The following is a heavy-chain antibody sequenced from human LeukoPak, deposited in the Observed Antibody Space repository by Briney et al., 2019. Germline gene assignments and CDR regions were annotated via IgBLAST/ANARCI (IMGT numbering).Heavy chain of an antibody. CDR3: ARWRTVTGGGHYFDY. CDR2: MSYDGSNK. D-gene: IGHD4-17*01. CDR1: GFTLSSYV. J-gene: IGHJ4*02. V-gene: IGHV3-33*05. Sequence: GGSLRLSCAASGFTLSSYVMHWVRQAPGKGLEWVAVMSYDGSNKYYADSVKGRFTISRDNSKNTLYLQMNSLRAEDTAVYYCARWRTVTGGGHYFDYWGQGTLVTVSS.